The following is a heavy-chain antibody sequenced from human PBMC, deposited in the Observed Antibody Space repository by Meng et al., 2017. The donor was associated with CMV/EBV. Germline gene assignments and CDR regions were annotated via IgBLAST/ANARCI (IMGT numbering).Heavy chain of an antibody. D-gene: IGHD3-9*01. V-gene: IGHV3-21*01. J-gene: IGHJ4*02. CDR1: GFTFRSYS. CDR2: ISSSSSYI. CDR3: ARDTRELRYFDWLLFTNYYFDY. Sequence: GESLKISCAASGFTFRSYSMNWVRQAPGKGLEWVSSISSSSSYIYYADSVEGRFTISRDNAKNSLYLQMNSLRAEDTAVYYCARDTRELRYFDWLLFTNYYFDYWGQGTLVTVSS.